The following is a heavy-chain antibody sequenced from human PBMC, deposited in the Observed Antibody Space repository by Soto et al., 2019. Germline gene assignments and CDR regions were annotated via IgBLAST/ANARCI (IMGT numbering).Heavy chain of an antibody. CDR2: TYHRGST. CDR1: GVSISSYF. J-gene: IGHJ4*02. Sequence: SETLSLTCSVSGVSISSYFWSWIRQAPGRGLEWIGYTYHRGSTNYSPSLRSRVAISLDTSENQFSLKVNSVTAADTAVYYCARIGGYHGPLDYWGQGTPVTVS. CDR3: ARIGGYHGPLDY. V-gene: IGHV4-59*01. D-gene: IGHD6-25*01.